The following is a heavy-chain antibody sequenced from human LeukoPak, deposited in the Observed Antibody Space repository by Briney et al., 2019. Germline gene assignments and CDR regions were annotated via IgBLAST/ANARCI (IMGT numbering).Heavy chain of an antibody. CDR2: IYWDDNK. J-gene: IGHJ4*02. V-gene: IGHV2-5*02. Sequence: SGPTLVKPTQTLTPTCTFSGFSLSLSGVGVGWIRQPPGKALEWLALIYWDDNKCYSPSLKSRLIITKDTSKNQVVLTMTNMDPVDTATYYCAHYYYDTSGFDYWGQGTLVTVSS. D-gene: IGHD3-22*01. CDR3: AHYYYDTSGFDY. CDR1: GFSLSLSGVG.